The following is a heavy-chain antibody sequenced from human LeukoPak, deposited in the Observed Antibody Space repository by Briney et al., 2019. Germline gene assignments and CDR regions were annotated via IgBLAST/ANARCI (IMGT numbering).Heavy chain of an antibody. CDR1: GYTFIGYS. CDR3: ARDKSIGWERYPPDY. Sequence: ASVKVSCKASGYTFIGYSIYWVRQAPGQGLEWVGRVDPDSGATDYAQKFQDRVTVTSDTSINTVYMELSRLTSDDTAVYYCARDKSIGWERYPPDYWGQGTLVTVSS. CDR2: VDPDSGAT. D-gene: IGHD1-26*01. J-gene: IGHJ4*02. V-gene: IGHV1-2*02.